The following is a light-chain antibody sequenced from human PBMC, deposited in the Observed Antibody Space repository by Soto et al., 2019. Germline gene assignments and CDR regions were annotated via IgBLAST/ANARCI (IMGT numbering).Light chain of an antibody. CDR2: DAS. CDR3: QQRSKWPPSFT. J-gene: IGKJ3*01. CDR1: QSVSSY. V-gene: IGKV3-11*01. Sequence: EIVLTQSPATLSLSPGERATLSCRASQSVSSYLAWYQQKPGQAPRLLIYDASNRATGIPARFSGSGSGTDFTLTISSLEPEDLAVYYCQQRSKWPPSFTFGPGTKVDIK.